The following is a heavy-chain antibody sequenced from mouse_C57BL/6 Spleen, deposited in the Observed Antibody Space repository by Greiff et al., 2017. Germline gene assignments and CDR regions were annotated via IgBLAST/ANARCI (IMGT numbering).Heavy chain of an antibody. CDR3: APYDYDWGGFAY. CDR2: IDPSDSYT. D-gene: IGHD2-4*01. V-gene: IGHV1-59*01. CDR1: GYTFTSYW. Sequence: QVQLQQPGAELVRPGTSVKLSCKASGYTFTSYWMHWVKQRPGQGLEWIGVIDPSDSYTNYNQKFKGKATLTVDTSSSTAYMQLSSLTSEDSAVYYCAPYDYDWGGFAYWGQGTLVTVSA. J-gene: IGHJ3*01.